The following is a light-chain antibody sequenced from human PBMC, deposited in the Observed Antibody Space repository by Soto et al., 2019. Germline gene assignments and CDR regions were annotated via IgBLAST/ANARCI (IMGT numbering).Light chain of an antibody. Sequence: EIVMTQSPATLSVSPGERATLSCRASQSVDTNLAWYQQKPGQAPRVLIYGASTRAAGIPARFSGSGSGTKFTLTISSRLSEDFAVYYCHQYDDWPPWTFGQGTKVEIK. J-gene: IGKJ1*01. CDR3: HQYDDWPPWT. V-gene: IGKV3-15*01. CDR1: QSVDTN. CDR2: GAS.